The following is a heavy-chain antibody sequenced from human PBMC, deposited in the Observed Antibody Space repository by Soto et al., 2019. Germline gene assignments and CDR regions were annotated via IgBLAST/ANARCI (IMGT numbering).Heavy chain of an antibody. CDR3: ARAGFWGYDAFDI. D-gene: IGHD3-10*01. V-gene: IGHV3-15*07. J-gene: IGHJ3*02. CDR1: GVTFKDVW. Sequence: GGSLRLSCAASGVTFKDVWMNWVRQAPGKGLEWVARIRTKGDGGTTEYAAPVKGRFTISRDNTKNTLYLQMNSLRAEDTAVYYCARAGFWGYDAFDIWGQGTMVTVSS. CDR2: IRTKGDGGTT.